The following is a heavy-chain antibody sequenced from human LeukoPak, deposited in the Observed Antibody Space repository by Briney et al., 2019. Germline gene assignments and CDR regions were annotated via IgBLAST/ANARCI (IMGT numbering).Heavy chain of an antibody. CDR1: GFTFSSYD. Sequence: GGSLRLSCAASGFTFSSYDMTWVRQAPGRGLEWVSAISGSGGSTYYADSVKGRFTISRDNSKNTLYLQMNSLRAEDTAVYYCAKDHFSSLITGTTGIFGYWGQGTLVTVSS. D-gene: IGHD1-7*01. J-gene: IGHJ4*02. V-gene: IGHV3-23*01. CDR2: ISGSGGST. CDR3: AKDHFSSLITGTTGIFGY.